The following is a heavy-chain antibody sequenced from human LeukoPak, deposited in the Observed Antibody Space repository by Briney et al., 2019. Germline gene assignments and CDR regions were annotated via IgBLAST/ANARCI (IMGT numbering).Heavy chain of an antibody. J-gene: IGHJ4*02. D-gene: IGHD3-9*01. CDR2: LYGSGST. CDR3: ARESDWLFDY. CDR1: GGSVSSGGSF. Sequence: PSETLSLTCTVSGGSVSSGGSFWNWIRQPPGKGLEWIGYLYGSGSTDYNPSLKSRVTISVDSSKNQFSLKVRSVTAADTAMYYCARESDWLFDYWGQGALVTVSS. V-gene: IGHV4-61*08.